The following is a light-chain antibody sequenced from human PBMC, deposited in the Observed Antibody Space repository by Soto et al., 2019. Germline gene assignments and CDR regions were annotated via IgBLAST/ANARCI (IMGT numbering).Light chain of an antibody. CDR2: GAS. Sequence: EIIMTQSPATLSVSPGERVTLSCRASQSVSGNLAWYQLKPGQAPRLLIYGASNRATGIPDRFSGSGSGTDFTLTIIRLEPEDFAVYYCQQYGSLSWTFGQGTKVDI. CDR1: QSVSGN. CDR3: QQYGSLSWT. J-gene: IGKJ1*01. V-gene: IGKV3-20*01.